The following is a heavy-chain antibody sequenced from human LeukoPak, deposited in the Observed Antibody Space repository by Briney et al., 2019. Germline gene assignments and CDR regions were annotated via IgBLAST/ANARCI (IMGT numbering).Heavy chain of an antibody. D-gene: IGHD3-9*01. CDR2: ISGSGGST. V-gene: IGHV3-23*01. Sequence: GGSLRLSCAAPGFTFSSYAMSWVRQAPGKGLEWVSAISGSGGSTYYADSVKGRFTISRDNSKNTLYLQMNSLRAEDTAVYYCAKDGDDILTGYYSDYWGQGTLVTVSS. CDR1: GFTFSSYA. J-gene: IGHJ4*02. CDR3: AKDGDDILTGYYSDY.